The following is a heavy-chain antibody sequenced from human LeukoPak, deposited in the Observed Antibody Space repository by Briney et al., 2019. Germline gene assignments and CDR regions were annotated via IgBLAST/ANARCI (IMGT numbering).Heavy chain of an antibody. Sequence: PGGSLRLSCTSSGFPFGDYTMNWVRQAPGKGQEWAGFIRSKAYGGTTEYAASVKGRFTISRDDSKSIAYLQMNSLKTEDTAVYYCTRRVDYFDYWGQGTLVTVSS. J-gene: IGHJ4*02. V-gene: IGHV3-49*04. CDR1: GFPFGDYT. CDR3: TRRVDYFDY. CDR2: IRSKAYGGTT.